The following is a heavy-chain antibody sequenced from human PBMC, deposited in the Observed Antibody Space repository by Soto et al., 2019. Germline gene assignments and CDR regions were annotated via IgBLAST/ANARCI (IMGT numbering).Heavy chain of an antibody. CDR1: GFTFSSYW. V-gene: IGHV3-7*01. D-gene: IGHD6-13*01. J-gene: IGHJ6*02. CDR2: IKQDGSEK. CDR3: ARSIQQLHTFYYYYYGMDV. Sequence: HPXGSLKLSCTASGFTFSSYWMSWVRQAPGKGLEWVANIKQDGSEKYYVDSVKGRFTIPRDNAKNSLYLQMNSLRAEDTAVYYCARSIQQLHTFYYYYYGMDVWGQGTTVTVSS.